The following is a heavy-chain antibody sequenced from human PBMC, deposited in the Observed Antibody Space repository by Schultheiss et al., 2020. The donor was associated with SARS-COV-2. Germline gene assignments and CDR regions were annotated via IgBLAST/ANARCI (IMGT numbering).Heavy chain of an antibody. CDR1: GYTFTSYD. Sequence: ASVKVSCKASGYTFTSYDINWVRQATGQGLEWMGWMNPNSGNTGYAQKFQGRVTMTRNTSISTAYMELSSLRSEDTAVYYCSAGGSNWNYRFDPWGQGTLVTVSS. V-gene: IGHV1-8*01. CDR3: SAGGSNWNYRFDP. D-gene: IGHD1-7*01. CDR2: MNPNSGNT. J-gene: IGHJ5*02.